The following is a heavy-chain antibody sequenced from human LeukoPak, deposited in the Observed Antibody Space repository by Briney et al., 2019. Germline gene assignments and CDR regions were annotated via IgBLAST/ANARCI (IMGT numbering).Heavy chain of an antibody. D-gene: IGHD5-18*01. V-gene: IGHV4-59*01. Sequence: SETLSLTCTVSGGSISPYYWSWIRQPPGKGLEWIGYIHYSGSTNYNPSLKSRVSISVDTSKNQFSLKLSSVTAADTAVYYCASYGYSYGLDYWGQGTLVTVSS. CDR2: IHYSGST. J-gene: IGHJ4*02. CDR3: ASYGYSYGLDY. CDR1: GGSISPYY.